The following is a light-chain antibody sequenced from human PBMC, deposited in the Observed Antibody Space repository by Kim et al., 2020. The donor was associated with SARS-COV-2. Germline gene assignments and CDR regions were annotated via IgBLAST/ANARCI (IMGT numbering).Light chain of an antibody. J-gene: IGKJ1*01. CDR3: QQFITSPWT. CDR2: GAS. V-gene: IGKV3-20*01. Sequence: PGERATLSCRASQSVTSSYLAWYQQKPGQAPRLLIYGASSRATGIPDRFSGSGSGTDFTLTISRLEPEDFAVYYCQQFITSPWTFGQGTKVEIK. CDR1: QSVTSSY.